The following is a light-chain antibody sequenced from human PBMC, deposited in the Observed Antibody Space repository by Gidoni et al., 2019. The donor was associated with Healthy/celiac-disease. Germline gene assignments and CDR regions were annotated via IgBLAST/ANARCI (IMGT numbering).Light chain of an antibody. Sequence: QSVLTQPPSSSVTPGQMVTISCSGSSPNIGSNYVYWYQQLPGTAPKLLIYSNNQRPEGVPDRFSGSKSGASASLAISGLRSEDEADYYCAAWDDSLSGNVVFGGGTKLTVL. V-gene: IGLV1-47*02. J-gene: IGLJ2*01. CDR2: SNN. CDR1: SPNIGSNY. CDR3: AAWDDSLSGNVV.